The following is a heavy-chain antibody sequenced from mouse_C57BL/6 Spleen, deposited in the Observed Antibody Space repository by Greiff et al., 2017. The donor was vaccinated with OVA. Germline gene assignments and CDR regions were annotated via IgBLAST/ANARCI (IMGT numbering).Heavy chain of an antibody. CDR1: GYAFSSSW. D-gene: IGHD2-2*01. Sequence: VQLQQSGPELVKPGASVKISCKASGYAFSSSWMNWVKQRPGKGLEWIGRIYPGDGDTNYNGKFKGKATLTADKSSSTAYMQLSSLTSEDSAVYFCARGPYGYDVDYWGQGTTLTVSS. J-gene: IGHJ2*01. CDR3: ARGPYGYDVDY. V-gene: IGHV1-82*01. CDR2: IYPGDGDT.